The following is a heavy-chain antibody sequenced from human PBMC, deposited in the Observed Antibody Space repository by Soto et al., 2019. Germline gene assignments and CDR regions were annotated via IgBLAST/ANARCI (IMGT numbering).Heavy chain of an antibody. D-gene: IGHD2-15*01. CDR3: ARDQGGYFDY. CDR1: GGSISSYY. J-gene: IGHJ4*02. V-gene: IGHV4-59*01. CDR2: IYYSGST. Sequence: SETLSLTCTVSGGSISSYYWSWIRQPPGKGLEWIGYIYYSGSTNYNPSLKSRVTISVGTSKNQFSLKLSSVTAADTAVYYCARDQGGYFDYWGQGTLVTVSS.